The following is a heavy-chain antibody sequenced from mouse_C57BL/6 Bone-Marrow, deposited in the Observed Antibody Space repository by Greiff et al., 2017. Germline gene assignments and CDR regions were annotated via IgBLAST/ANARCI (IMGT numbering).Heavy chain of an antibody. Sequence: QVQLQQSGAELARPGASVKMSCKASGYTFTSYTMHWVKQRPGQGLEWIGYINPSSGYTKYNQKFKDKATLTADKSSSTAYMQLSSLTSADSAVYYCAVTTARGAYWGQGTTLTVSS. CDR3: AVTTARGAY. CDR2: INPSSGYT. J-gene: IGHJ2*01. V-gene: IGHV1-4*01. CDR1: GYTFTSYT. D-gene: IGHD1-2*01.